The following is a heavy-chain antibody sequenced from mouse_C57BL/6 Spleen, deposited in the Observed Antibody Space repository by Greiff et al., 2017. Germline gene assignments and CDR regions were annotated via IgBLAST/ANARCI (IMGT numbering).Heavy chain of an antibody. J-gene: IGHJ4*01. CDR3: ARGSNYAMDY. CDR1: GYSFTGYY. CDR2: INPSTGGT. D-gene: IGHD5-1*01. V-gene: IGHV1-42*01. Sequence: VQLQQPGPELVKPGASVKISCKASGYSFTGYYMNWVKQSPEKSLEWIGEINPSTGGTTYNQKFKAKATLTVDKSSSTAYMQLKSLTSEDSAVYYCARGSNYAMDYWGQGTSVTVSS.